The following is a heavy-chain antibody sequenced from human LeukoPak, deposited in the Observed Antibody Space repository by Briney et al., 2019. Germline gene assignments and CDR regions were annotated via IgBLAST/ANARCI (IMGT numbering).Heavy chain of an antibody. V-gene: IGHV3-23*01. Sequence: GGSLRLSCAASGFIFNTYAMSWVRQAPGKGLEWVSAISGSGGSTYYADSVKGRFTISRDNSKNTLYLQMNSLRAEDTAVYYCAKDLDRYYDSSGAFNIWGQGTMVTVSS. J-gene: IGHJ3*02. CDR2: ISGSGGST. CDR3: AKDLDRYYDSSGAFNI. D-gene: IGHD3-22*01. CDR1: GFIFNTYA.